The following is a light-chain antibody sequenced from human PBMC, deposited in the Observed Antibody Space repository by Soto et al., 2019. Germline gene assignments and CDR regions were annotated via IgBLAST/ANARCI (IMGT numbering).Light chain of an antibody. Sequence: AIQMSQSPSSLSASVGDRVTITCRASQGIRTDLGWFQQKPGKAPKVLIYAASNLQTGVPSRFSGSGSGTDFTLTISSLQPEDFATYYCLQDHNYPWTFGQGTKVEIK. CDR3: LQDHNYPWT. CDR1: QGIRTD. CDR2: AAS. J-gene: IGKJ1*01. V-gene: IGKV1-6*01.